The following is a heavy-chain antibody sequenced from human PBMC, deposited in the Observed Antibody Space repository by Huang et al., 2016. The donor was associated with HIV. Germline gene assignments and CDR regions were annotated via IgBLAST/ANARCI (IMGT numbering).Heavy chain of an antibody. J-gene: IGHJ4*02. V-gene: IGHV1-69*01. CDR1: GGTFSSYA. Sequence: QVQLVQSGAEVKKPGSSVKVSRKASGGTFSSYALSWVRQAPGQGLEWMGGSSPIFGTANYAKKCQGRVTITADEATSTAYMELSSLRSEDTAVYYCARVESRRYYDSSGYYYWGQGTLVTVSS. CDR2: SSPIFGTA. CDR3: ARVESRRYYDSSGYYY. D-gene: IGHD3-22*01.